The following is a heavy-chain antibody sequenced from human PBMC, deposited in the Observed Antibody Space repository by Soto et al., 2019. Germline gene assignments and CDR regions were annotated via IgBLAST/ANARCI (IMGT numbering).Heavy chain of an antibody. CDR3: ARDRGRITIFGVAPYYYYYYGMDV. J-gene: IGHJ6*02. V-gene: IGHV1-69*13. D-gene: IGHD3-3*01. Sequence: SVKVSCKASGGTFSSYAISWVRQAPGQGLEWMGGIIPIFGTANYAQRFQGRVTITADESTSTAYMELSSLRSEDTAVYYCARDRGRITIFGVAPYYYYYYGMDVWGQGTTVTVSS. CDR1: GGTFSSYA. CDR2: IIPIFGTA.